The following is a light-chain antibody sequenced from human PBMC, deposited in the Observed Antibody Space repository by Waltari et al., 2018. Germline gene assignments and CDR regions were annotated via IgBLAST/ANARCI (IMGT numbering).Light chain of an antibody. Sequence: EIVLTQSPATLSLSPGERASLSCRASQSVSRDLAWYRQKPGQAPRLLIFDASIRATGTPARFSGSGSGTDFTLTISSLDSEDLAIYYCQQRRDWPLTFGGGTKVEIK. J-gene: IGKJ4*01. CDR2: DAS. V-gene: IGKV3-11*01. CDR3: QQRRDWPLT. CDR1: QSVSRD.